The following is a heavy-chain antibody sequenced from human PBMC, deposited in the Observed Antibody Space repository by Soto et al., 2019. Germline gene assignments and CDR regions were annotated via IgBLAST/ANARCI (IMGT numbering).Heavy chain of an antibody. CDR3: AREDIVATVNYYYYYMDV. D-gene: IGHD5-12*01. V-gene: IGHV1-69*04. CDR1: GGTISSYT. J-gene: IGHJ6*03. CDR2: IIPILGIA. Sequence: SVNVSSKAPGGTISSYTISWVRQAPGQGLEWMGRIIPILGIANYAQKFQGRVTITADKSTSTAYMELSSLRSEDTAVYYCAREDIVATVNYYYYYMDVWGKGTTVTVSS.